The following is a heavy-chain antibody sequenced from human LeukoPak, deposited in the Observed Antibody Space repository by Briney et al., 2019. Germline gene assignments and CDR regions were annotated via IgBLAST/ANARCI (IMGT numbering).Heavy chain of an antibody. V-gene: IGHV3-23*01. Sequence: GGSLRLSCAASEFTFDNYAMSWVRQAPGKGLEWVSVISGSGYYSYYADSVKGRFTVSRDNSKTTLYLQMNSLRADDTAVHYCAKGGPTGSNYFDFWGQGTLVTVSS. D-gene: IGHD1-26*01. J-gene: IGHJ4*02. CDR1: EFTFDNYA. CDR3: AKGGPTGSNYFDF. CDR2: ISGSGYYS.